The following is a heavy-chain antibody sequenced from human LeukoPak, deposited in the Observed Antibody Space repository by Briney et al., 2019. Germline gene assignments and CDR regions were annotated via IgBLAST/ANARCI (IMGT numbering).Heavy chain of an antibody. CDR2: ISSSGSTI. CDR1: GFTFSSYE. D-gene: IGHD1-26*01. Sequence: PGGSLRLSCAASGFTFSSYEMNWVRQAPGKGLEWVSYISSSGSTIYYADSVKGRFTISRDNAKNSLYLQMNSLRAEDTAVYYCARVKWELPGWFDPWGQGTLVTVSS. V-gene: IGHV3-48*03. J-gene: IGHJ5*02. CDR3: ARVKWELPGWFDP.